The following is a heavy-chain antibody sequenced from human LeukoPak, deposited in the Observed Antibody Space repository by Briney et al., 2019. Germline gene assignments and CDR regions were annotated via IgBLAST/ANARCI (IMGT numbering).Heavy chain of an antibody. J-gene: IGHJ3*02. Sequence: GGSLRLSCAASGFTFSSYAMHWVRQAPGKGLEWVAVISYDGSNKYYADSVKGRFTISRDNSKNTLYLQMNSLRAEDTAVYYCGRENYDRVFDIGGKGKMVTVSS. CDR2: ISYDGSNK. D-gene: IGHD3-22*01. CDR3: GRENYDRVFDI. V-gene: IGHV3-30-3*01. CDR1: GFTFSSYA.